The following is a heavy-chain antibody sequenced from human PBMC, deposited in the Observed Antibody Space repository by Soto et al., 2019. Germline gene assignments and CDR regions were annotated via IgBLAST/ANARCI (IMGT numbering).Heavy chain of an antibody. CDR1: GFTFSAYS. V-gene: IGHV3-64*01. J-gene: IGHJ6*03. CDR2: ISSNGVGT. CDR3: ARRARPDFYYMDV. D-gene: IGHD6-6*01. Sequence: GGSLRLSCAASGFTFSAYSMNWVRQAPGKGLEYVSGISSNGVGTYYANSVQGRFTISRDNSKNTVYLQMGSLRPEGMAVYYCARRARPDFYYMDVWGKGTTVTVSS.